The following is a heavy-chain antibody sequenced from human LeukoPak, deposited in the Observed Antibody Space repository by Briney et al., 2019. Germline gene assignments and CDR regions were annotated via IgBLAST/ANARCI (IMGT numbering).Heavy chain of an antibody. D-gene: IGHD6-19*01. V-gene: IGHV1-18*04. CDR3: ARAGSSGWYGGDVY. J-gene: IGHJ4*02. CDR2: ISAYNGNT. CDR1: GYTFTSYG. Sequence: GASVKVSCKASGYTFTSYGISWVRQAPGQGLEWMGWISAYNGNTNYAQKLQGRVTMTTDTSTRTAYMELRSLRSDDTAVYYCARAGSSGWYGGDVYWGQGTLVTVSS.